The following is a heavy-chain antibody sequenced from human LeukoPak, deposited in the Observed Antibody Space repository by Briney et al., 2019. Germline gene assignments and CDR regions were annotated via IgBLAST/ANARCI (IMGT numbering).Heavy chain of an antibody. CDR3: AGRADYYDSSGYYDAFDI. Sequence: PGGSLRLSCAASGSTFSSYGMHWVRQAPGKGLEWVAVIWYDGSNKYYADSVKGRFTISRDNSKNTLYLQMNSLRAEDTAVYYCAGRADYYDSSGYYDAFDIWGQGTMVTVSS. CDR2: IWYDGSNK. D-gene: IGHD3-22*01. CDR1: GSTFSSYG. J-gene: IGHJ3*02. V-gene: IGHV3-33*08.